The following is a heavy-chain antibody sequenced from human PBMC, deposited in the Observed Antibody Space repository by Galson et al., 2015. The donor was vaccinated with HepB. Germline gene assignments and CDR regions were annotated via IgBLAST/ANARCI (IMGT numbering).Heavy chain of an antibody. J-gene: IGHJ4*02. CDR2: ISYDGRNK. V-gene: IGHV3-30*18. Sequence: EWVAVISYDGRNKKYGDTVEGRFTISRDNSRDTLSVHMDRLTVEDTAIYYCAKGDVAYSSSSGGFHYWGQGILVTVSS. CDR3: AKGDVAYSSSSGGFHY. D-gene: IGHD6-6*01.